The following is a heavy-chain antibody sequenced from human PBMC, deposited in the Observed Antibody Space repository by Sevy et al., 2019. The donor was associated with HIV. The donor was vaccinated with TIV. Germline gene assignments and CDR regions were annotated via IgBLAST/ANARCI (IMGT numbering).Heavy chain of an antibody. CDR1: GFTFSTYA. CDR3: AKAGVRVGGTFDLFYFDY. CDR2: ISGSGVTT. J-gene: IGHJ4*02. Sequence: GGSLRLSCAASGFTFSTYAMSWVRQAPGKGLEWVSGISGSGVTTYYAYSVKGRFTISRDNSKNTLHLQMNSLTAEDTAVYYCAKAGVRVGGTFDLFYFDYWGQGTLVTVSS. D-gene: IGHD6-19*01. V-gene: IGHV3-23*01.